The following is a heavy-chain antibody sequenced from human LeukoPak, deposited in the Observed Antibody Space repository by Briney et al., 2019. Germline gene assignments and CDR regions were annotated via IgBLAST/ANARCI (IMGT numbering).Heavy chain of an antibody. J-gene: IGHJ4*02. V-gene: IGHV4-39*07. CDR1: GGSISSSSYY. Sequence: SETLSLTCTVSGGSISSSSYYWGWIRQPPGKGLEWIGSIYYSGSTYYNPSLKSRVTISVDTSKNQFSLKLSSVTAAGTAVYYCARGLTMVRGNRFDYWGQGTLVTVSS. CDR3: ARGLTMVRGNRFDY. D-gene: IGHD3-10*01. CDR2: IYYSGST.